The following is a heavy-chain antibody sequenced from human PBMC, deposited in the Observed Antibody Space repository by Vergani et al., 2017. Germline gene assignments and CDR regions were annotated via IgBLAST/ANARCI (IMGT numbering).Heavy chain of an antibody. CDR3: ASRRPRLNLGSKSNAGTFDS. D-gene: IGHD3-10*01. CDR2: VTEIGNA. V-gene: IGHV4-34*02. CDR1: GGSLSGYF. Sequence: QVHLQQRGAGVLKPSETLSLTCGVIGGSLSGYFWSWIRQSPGRGLEGIGEVTEIGNAKDSPSATSRVTISVDTSRGEFTLTVTSVTAADTGLYFCASRRPRLNLGSKSNAGTFDSWGQGTLVTVSS. J-gene: IGHJ4*02.